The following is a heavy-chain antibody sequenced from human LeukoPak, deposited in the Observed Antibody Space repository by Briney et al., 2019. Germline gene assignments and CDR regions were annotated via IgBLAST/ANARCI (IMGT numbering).Heavy chain of an antibody. CDR1: GGSISSYY. CDR3: ARGVNYDSSGYHDY. CDR2: IYTSGST. J-gene: IGHJ4*02. Sequence: SETLSLTCTDSGGSISSYYWSWIRQPPGKGLEWIGYIYTSGSTNYNPSLKSRVTISVDTSKNQFSLKLSSVTAADTAVYYCARGVNYDSSGYHDYWGQGTLVTVSS. V-gene: IGHV4-4*09. D-gene: IGHD3-22*01.